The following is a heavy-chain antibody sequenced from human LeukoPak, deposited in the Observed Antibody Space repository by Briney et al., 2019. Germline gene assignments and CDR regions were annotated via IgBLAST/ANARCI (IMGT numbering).Heavy chain of an antibody. CDR1: GFTFSSYW. D-gene: IGHD3-9*01. CDR3: ARGPRHYDILTGYYPEVYYFDY. CDR2: INSDGSST. V-gene: IGHV3-74*01. J-gene: IGHJ4*02. Sequence: GGSLRLSCAASGFTFSSYWMHWVRQPPGKGLVWVSRINSDGSSTSYADSVKGRFTISRDNAKNTLYLQMNSLRAEDTAVYYCARGPRHYDILTGYYPEVYYFDYWGQGTLVTVSS.